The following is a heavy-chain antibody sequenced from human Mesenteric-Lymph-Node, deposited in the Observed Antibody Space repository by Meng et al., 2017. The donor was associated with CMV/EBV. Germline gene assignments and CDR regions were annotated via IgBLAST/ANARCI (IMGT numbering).Heavy chain of an antibody. CDR3: ARDRDYSSGWYGDAFDI. Sequence: GESLKISCAGSRFIFSDYDMSWVRQSPGKGLEWVSSISGSGYTTDYADSVKGRFTISRDNAKNSLYLQMNSLRAEDTAVYYCARDRDYSSGWYGDAFDIWGQGTMVTVSS. CDR1: RFIFSDYD. V-gene: IGHV3-11*04. D-gene: IGHD6-19*01. J-gene: IGHJ3*02. CDR2: ISGSGYTT.